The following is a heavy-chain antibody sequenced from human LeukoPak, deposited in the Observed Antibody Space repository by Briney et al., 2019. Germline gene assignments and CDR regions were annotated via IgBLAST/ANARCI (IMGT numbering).Heavy chain of an antibody. CDR1: GDSLFGNTYY. Sequence: PSETLSLTCTVSGDSLFGNTYYWGWLRQPPGKELEWIASIYYTGTTYYNPSLKSRVTMSVDTSQNQFSLRLSSVTAADTAVYYCVRNPGGKYYFDYWGQGTLVSVS. V-gene: IGHV4-39*07. J-gene: IGHJ4*02. CDR2: IYYTGTT. CDR3: VRNPGGKYYFDY.